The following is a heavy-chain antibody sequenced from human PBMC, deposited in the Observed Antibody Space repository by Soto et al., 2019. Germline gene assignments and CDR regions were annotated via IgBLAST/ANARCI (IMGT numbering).Heavy chain of an antibody. CDR1: GGTFSSYA. Sequence: GASVKVSCKASGGTFSSYAISWVRQAPGQGLEWMGGIIPIFGTANYAQKFQGRVTLTMDTSTSTVYMELSSLRFEDTAVYYCARDLAAADYWGQGTLVTVSS. V-gene: IGHV1-69*05. J-gene: IGHJ4*02. D-gene: IGHD6-13*01. CDR2: IIPIFGTA. CDR3: ARDLAAADY.